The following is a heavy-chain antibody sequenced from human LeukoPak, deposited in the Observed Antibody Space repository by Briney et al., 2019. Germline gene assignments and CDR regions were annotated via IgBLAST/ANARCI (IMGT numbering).Heavy chain of an antibody. D-gene: IGHD5-24*01. V-gene: IGHV3-48*02. CDR3: ARKMAL. CDR1: GFTFSSYG. CDR2: IDGSSRSI. J-gene: IGHJ4*02. Sequence: PGGSLILSCAASGFTFSSYGMNWVRQAPGEGLEWVSYIDGSSRSIYYADSVKGRFTVSRDNAKNSLFLQMNSLRDEDTAVYFCARKMALWGQGTLVTVSS.